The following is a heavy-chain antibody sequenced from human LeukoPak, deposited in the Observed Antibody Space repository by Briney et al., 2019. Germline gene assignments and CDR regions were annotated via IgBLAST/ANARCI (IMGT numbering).Heavy chain of an antibody. CDR2: IYYSGST. V-gene: IGHV4-59*01. CDR1: GGSISSYY. Sequence: SETLSLTCTVSGGSISSYYWSWIRQPPGKGLEWIGYIYYSGSTNYNPSLKSRVTISVDTSKNQFSLKLSSVTAAGTAVYYCARHKTRFGGDYFDYWGQGTLVTVSS. CDR3: ARHKTRFGGDYFDY. D-gene: IGHD3-10*01. J-gene: IGHJ4*02.